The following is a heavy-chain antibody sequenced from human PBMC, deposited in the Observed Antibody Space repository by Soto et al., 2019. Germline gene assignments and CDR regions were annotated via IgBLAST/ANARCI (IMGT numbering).Heavy chain of an antibody. Sequence: EVQLVESGGNLVQPGGSLRLSCAASGFRFSIYSMNWVRQAPGKGLEWSAYITSDTKTIKYTDSVMGRFTISRDNGKNSVYLQMNSLRDEDTAVYYCARSVEGHFDYWGQGTVVTVSA. CDR1: GFRFSIYS. V-gene: IGHV3-48*02. D-gene: IGHD6-19*01. CDR2: ITSDTKTI. J-gene: IGHJ4*02. CDR3: ARSVEGHFDY.